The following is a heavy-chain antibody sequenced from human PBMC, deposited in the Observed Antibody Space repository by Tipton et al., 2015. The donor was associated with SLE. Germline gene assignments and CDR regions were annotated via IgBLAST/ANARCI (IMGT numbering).Heavy chain of an antibody. J-gene: IGHJ3*01. Sequence: TLSLTCTVSGGSISSYYWSWIRQPAGGGLEWIGRIYTNENTNYNPSLKSRATMSVDTSKNEVSLTLTSVTAADTATYYCVRSPSICSGGYYYGDGFDVWGHGTMVTVSS. CDR1: GGSISSYY. D-gene: IGHD3-22*01. V-gene: IGHV4-4*07. CDR2: IYTNENT. CDR3: VRSPSICSGGYYYGDGFDV.